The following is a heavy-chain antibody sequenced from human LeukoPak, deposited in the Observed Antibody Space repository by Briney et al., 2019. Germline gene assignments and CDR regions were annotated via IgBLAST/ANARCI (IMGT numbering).Heavy chain of an antibody. J-gene: IGHJ3*02. D-gene: IGHD6-6*01. CDR3: ARTWHFKYSSSYAFDI. V-gene: IGHV4-61*05. Sequence: SETLSLTCTVSGGSISSSSYYWGWIRQPPGKGLEWIGYIYYSGSTNYNPSLKSRVTISVDTSKNQFSLKLSSVTAADTAVYYCARTWHFKYSSSYAFDIWGQGTMVTVSS. CDR2: IYYSGST. CDR1: GGSISSSSYY.